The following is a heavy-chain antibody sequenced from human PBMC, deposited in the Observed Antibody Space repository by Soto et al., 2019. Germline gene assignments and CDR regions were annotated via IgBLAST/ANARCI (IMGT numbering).Heavy chain of an antibody. V-gene: IGHV3-48*03. D-gene: IGHD3-22*01. CDR1: GFTFSSYE. J-gene: IGHJ5*02. CDR2: ISSSGSTI. Sequence: GGSLRLSCAAYGFTFSSYEMNWVRQAPGKGLEWVSYISSSGSTIYYADSVKGRFTISRDNAKNSLYLQMNSLRAGDTAVYYCAASGGVVVIPNCFHPWGQATLVTVS. CDR3: AASGGVVVIPNCFHP.